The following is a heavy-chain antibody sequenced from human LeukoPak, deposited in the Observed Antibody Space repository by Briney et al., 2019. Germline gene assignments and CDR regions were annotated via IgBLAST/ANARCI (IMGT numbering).Heavy chain of an antibody. CDR3: ARTHSYSSVPRAFDI. CDR2: IDWEDDK. CDR1: GFSLSTSGMC. J-gene: IGHJ3*02. D-gene: IGHD6-19*01. V-gene: IGHV2-70*11. Sequence: SGPTLVKPTQTLTLTCTFSGFSLSTSGMCVNWIRQPPGKALEWLARIDWEDDKYYSTSLKTRLTISKDTSKNQVVLTMTNMDPVDTATYYCARTHSYSSVPRAFDIWGQGTTVTVSS.